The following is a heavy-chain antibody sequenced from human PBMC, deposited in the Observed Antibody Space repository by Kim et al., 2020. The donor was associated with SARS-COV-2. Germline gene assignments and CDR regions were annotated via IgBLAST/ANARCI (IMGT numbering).Heavy chain of an antibody. J-gene: IGHJ4*02. CDR1: GGSFSGYY. V-gene: IGHV4-34*01. D-gene: IGHD1-26*01. CDR3: ARGPYSGSLAGLYYFDY. CDR2: INHSGST. Sequence: SETLSLTCAVYGGSFSGYYWSWIRQPPGKGLEWIGEINHSGSTNYNPSLKSRVTISVDTSKNQFSLKLSSVTAADTAVYYCARGPYSGSLAGLYYFDYWGQGTLVTVSS.